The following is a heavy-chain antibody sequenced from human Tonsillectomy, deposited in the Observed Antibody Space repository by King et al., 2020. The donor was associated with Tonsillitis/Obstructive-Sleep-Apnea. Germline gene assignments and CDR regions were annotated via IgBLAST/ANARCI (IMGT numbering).Heavy chain of an antibody. Sequence: VQLVESGGGLVQPGGSLRHSCAASGFTFSNYEMNWVRQAPGKGLEWVSYISSSGSTIYYADSVKGRFTISRDNARSSVYLQMNSLRADDTAVYYCARDVSGVGATPDYWGQGTLVTVSS. V-gene: IGHV3-48*03. J-gene: IGHJ4*02. CDR2: ISSSGSTI. CDR3: ARDVSGVGATPDY. D-gene: IGHD1-26*01. CDR1: GFTFSNYE.